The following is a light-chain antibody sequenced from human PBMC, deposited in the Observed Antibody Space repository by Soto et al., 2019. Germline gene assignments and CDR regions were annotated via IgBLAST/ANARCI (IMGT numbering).Light chain of an antibody. CDR3: SSYTSSSTLPYV. CDR1: SSDVGGYNY. Sequence: QSVLTQPASVSGSPGQSMTISCTGTSSDVGGYNYVSWYQQHPGKAPKLRIYDVSNRPSGVSNRFSGSKSGNTASLTISGLHAEDEADYYCSSYTSSSTLPYVFGTGTKLTVL. V-gene: IGLV2-14*01. J-gene: IGLJ1*01. CDR2: DVS.